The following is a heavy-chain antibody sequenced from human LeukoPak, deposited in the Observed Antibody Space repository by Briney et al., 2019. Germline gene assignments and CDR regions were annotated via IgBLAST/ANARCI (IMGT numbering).Heavy chain of an antibody. D-gene: IGHD6-6*01. CDR1: GFTFSDYY. V-gene: IGHV3-11*06. CDR3: ARVRIAAPPGY. J-gene: IGHJ4*02. CDR2: ISSSSSYT. Sequence: PGGSLRLSWAASGFTFSDYYMSWIRQAPGKGLEWVSYISSSSSYTNYADSVKGRLTISRDNAKNSLYLQMNSLRAEDTAVYYCARVRIAAPPGYWGQGTLVTVSS.